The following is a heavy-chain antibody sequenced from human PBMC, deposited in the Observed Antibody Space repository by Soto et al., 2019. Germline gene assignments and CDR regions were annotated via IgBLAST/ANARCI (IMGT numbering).Heavy chain of an antibody. V-gene: IGHV6-1*01. CDR3: ARDPLTLEPYNWFDP. Sequence: SQTLSLTCDISGDSVSSNSAAWNWIRQSPSRGLEWLGRTYYMSKWYNDYAVSVKSRITINPDTSKKQFSLQLNSVTPEDTAVYYCARDPLTLEPYNWFDPWGQGTLVTV. CDR2: TYYMSKWYN. D-gene: IGHD1-1*01. J-gene: IGHJ5*02. CDR1: GDSVSSNSAA.